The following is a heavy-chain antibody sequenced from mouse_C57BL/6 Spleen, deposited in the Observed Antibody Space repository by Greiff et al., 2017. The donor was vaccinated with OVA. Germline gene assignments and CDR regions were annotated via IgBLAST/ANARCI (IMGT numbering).Heavy chain of an antibody. V-gene: IGHV1-4*01. CDR2: INPSSGYT. J-gene: IGHJ4*01. Sequence: QVQLQQSGAELARPGASVKMSCKASGYTFTSYTMHWVKQRPGQGLEWIGYINPSSGYTKYNQKFKDKATLTADKSSSTAYMRLSSLTSEDSAVYYCGRGRDYGSSPRAMDYWGQGTSVTVSS. D-gene: IGHD1-1*01. CDR1: GYTFTSYT. CDR3: GRGRDYGSSPRAMDY.